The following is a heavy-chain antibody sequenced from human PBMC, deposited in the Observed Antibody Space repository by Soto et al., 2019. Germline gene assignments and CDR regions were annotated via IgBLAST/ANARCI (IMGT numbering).Heavy chain of an antibody. CDR2: ISSRSSTI. D-gene: IGHD2-8*01. V-gene: IGHV3-11*01. CDR3: ASGTNGAFFVY. J-gene: IGHJ4*02. Sequence: GGSLKLSCAASGFTFSDYYMRWIRQAPGKGLEWVSYISSRSSTIFYADSVKGRFTISRDNVKNSLYLQMNSLRAEDTAVYYCASGTNGAFFVYWGQGILVTVSS. CDR1: GFTFSDYY.